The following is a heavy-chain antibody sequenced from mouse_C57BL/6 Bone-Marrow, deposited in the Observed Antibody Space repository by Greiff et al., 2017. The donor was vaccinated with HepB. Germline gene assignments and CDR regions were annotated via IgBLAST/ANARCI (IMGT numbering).Heavy chain of an antibody. V-gene: IGHV14-3*01. CDR2: IDPANGNT. CDR3: ARRWFAY. CDR1: GFNIKNTY. J-gene: IGHJ3*01. Sequence: VQLKESVAELVRPGASVKLSCTASGFNIKNTYIHWVKQRPEQGLEWIGRIDPANGNTKYAPKFQGKATITADTSSNTAYLQLSSLTSEDTAIYYCARRWFAYWGQGTLVTVSA.